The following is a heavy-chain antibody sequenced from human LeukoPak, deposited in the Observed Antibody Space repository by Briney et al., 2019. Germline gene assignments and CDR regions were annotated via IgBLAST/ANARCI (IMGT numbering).Heavy chain of an antibody. CDR2: ISYDGSNK. V-gene: IGHV3-30*18. J-gene: IGHJ4*02. Sequence: GGSLRLSCAASGFTFSSYGMHWVRQAPGKGLEWVAVISYDGSNKYYADSVKGRFTISRDNSKNTLYLQMNGLRAEDTAVYYCAKDIEMATIGNFDYWGQGTLVTVSS. CDR3: AKDIEMATIGNFDY. D-gene: IGHD5-24*01. CDR1: GFTFSSYG.